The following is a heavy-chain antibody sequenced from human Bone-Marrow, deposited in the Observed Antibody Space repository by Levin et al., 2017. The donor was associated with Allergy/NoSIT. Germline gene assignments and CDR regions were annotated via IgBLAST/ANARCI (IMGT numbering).Heavy chain of an antibody. V-gene: IGHV3-23*01. J-gene: IGHJ4*02. CDR1: GFSFSNYA. D-gene: IGHD5-24*01. CDR3: AKGWLQFEYFDY. CDR2: ISGSGSNT. Sequence: GESLKISCAASGFSFSNYAMSWVRQTPGKGLEWVSTISGSGSNTFYADSMRGRFTISKDNSKNLLYLQIDSLRVEDTAVYYCAKGWLQFEYFDYWGQGTLVTVSS.